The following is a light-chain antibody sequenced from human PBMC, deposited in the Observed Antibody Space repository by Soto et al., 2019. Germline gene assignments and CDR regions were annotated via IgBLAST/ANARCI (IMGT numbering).Light chain of an antibody. J-gene: IGKJ2*01. CDR1: QSITGY. Sequence: EIVLTQSPAYLSLTPGERVTLSCRASQSITGYLAWYQKKPGQTPRLLIYDAVNRATGVPDRFSGGGSGTDFTLTISSLEAEDSAVYYCQQRSNWPPEFTFGQGTKVDIK. CDR3: QQRSNWPPEFT. V-gene: IGKV3-11*01. CDR2: DAV.